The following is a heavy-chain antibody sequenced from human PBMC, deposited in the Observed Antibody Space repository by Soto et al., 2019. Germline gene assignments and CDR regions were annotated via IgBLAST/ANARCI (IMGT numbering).Heavy chain of an antibody. J-gene: IGHJ6*02. D-gene: IGHD2-15*01. Sequence: WTWLRQYPEKGLEWIGYTYYSGNTYYTPSLKSRVTISVDTSKNQFSLNLSSVTAADTAVYHCARGGYGDYDYYGMDVWGQGATVTVSS. CDR3: ARGGYGDYDYYGMDV. V-gene: IGHV4-31*02. CDR2: TYYSGNT.